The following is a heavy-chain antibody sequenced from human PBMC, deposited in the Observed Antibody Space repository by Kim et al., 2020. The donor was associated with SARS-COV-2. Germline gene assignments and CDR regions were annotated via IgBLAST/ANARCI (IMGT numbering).Heavy chain of an antibody. V-gene: IGHV3-11*06. J-gene: IGHJ4*02. CDR3: ARDLDGSGSLDY. D-gene: IGHD3-10*01. CDR1: GFTFSDYY. Sequence: GGSLRLSCAASGFTFSDYYMSWIRQAPGKGLEWVSYISSSSSYTNYADSVKGRFTISRDNAKNSLYLQMNSLRAEDTAVYYCARDLDGSGSLDYWGQGTLVTVSS. CDR2: ISSSSSYT.